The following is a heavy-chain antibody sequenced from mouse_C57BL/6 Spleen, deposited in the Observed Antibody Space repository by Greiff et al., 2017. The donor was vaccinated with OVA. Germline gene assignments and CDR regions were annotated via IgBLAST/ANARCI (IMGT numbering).Heavy chain of an antibody. V-gene: IGHV1-55*01. D-gene: IGHD1-1*01. CDR1: GYTFTSYW. J-gene: IGHJ4*01. Sequence: QVQLKQPGAELVKPGASVKMSCKASGYTFTSYWITWVKQRPGQGLEWIGDIYPGSGSTNYNEKFKSKATLTVDTSSSTAYMQLSSLTSEDSAVYYCARGGNYYGSSSYYAMDYWGQGTSVTVSS. CDR2: IYPGSGST. CDR3: ARGGNYYGSSSYYAMDY.